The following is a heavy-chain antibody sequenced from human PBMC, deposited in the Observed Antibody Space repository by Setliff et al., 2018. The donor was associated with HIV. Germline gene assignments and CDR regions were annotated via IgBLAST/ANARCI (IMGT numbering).Heavy chain of an antibody. CDR2: ISGSGGST. Sequence: GGSLRLSCAASGFTFSTYPMSWVRQAPGKGLEWVSGISGSGGSTYYADSVKGRFTISRDNSKNTLYLQMNSLRVEDTATYYCAKDLLMGGNYPFWGQGTQVTVSS. CDR1: GFTFSTYP. D-gene: IGHD1-26*01. CDR3: AKDLLMGGNYPF. V-gene: IGHV3-23*01. J-gene: IGHJ4*02.